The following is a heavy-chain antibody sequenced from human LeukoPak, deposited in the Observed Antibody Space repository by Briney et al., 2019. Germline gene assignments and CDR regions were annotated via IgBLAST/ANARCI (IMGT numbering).Heavy chain of an antibody. D-gene: IGHD3-3*01. V-gene: IGHV4-39*07. Sequence: PSETLSLTCPVSGGSISSGSYYWGWIRQPPGKGLEWIGSIYYSGTTYYNPSLKSRVTISVDTSKNQFSLKLSSVTAADTAVYYCARGAAYYDFWSGYRYYYYYYYMDVWGKGTTVTVSS. J-gene: IGHJ6*03. CDR3: ARGAAYYDFWSGYRYYYYYYYMDV. CDR1: GGSISSGSYY. CDR2: IYYSGTT.